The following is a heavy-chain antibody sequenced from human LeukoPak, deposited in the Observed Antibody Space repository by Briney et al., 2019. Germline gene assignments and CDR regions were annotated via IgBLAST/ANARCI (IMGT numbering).Heavy chain of an antibody. CDR1: GFTFSSYA. Sequence: GGSLRLSCAASGFTFSSYAMSWVRQAPGKGLEWVSAISGSGGSTYYADSVKGRLTISRDNSKNTLYLQMNSLRAEDTAVYYCAKDPGYYDSSGSIQLFDYWGQGTLVTVSS. CDR2: ISGSGGST. J-gene: IGHJ4*02. CDR3: AKDPGYYDSSGSIQLFDY. D-gene: IGHD3-22*01. V-gene: IGHV3-23*01.